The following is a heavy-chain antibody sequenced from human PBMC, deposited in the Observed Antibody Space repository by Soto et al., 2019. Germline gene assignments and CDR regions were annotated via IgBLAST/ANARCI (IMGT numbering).Heavy chain of an antibody. CDR1: GGSISSGTNY. V-gene: IGHV4-31*03. Sequence: QVQLQESGPGLVKPSQTLSLTCTVSGGSISSGTNYWSWGRQHPGMVLEWIGYIYYSARTHYNPTLRSRVTISIDTAKNQFSLTLISVTAADTAVYYCAIEFSRAFDIWCQGTIVTVSS. CDR3: AIEFSRAFDI. CDR2: IYYSART. J-gene: IGHJ3*02.